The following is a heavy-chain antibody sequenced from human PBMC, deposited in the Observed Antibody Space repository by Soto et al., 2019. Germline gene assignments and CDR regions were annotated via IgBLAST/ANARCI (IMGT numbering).Heavy chain of an antibody. V-gene: IGHV4-59*08. CDR3: ARRSSATSLLDY. D-gene: IGHD5-12*01. CDR1: GGSISSYY. J-gene: IGHJ4*02. Sequence: QVQLQESGPGLVKPSETLSLTCTVSGGSISSYYWSWIRQPPGKGLEWIGYIYYSGSTNYNPSLKSRVTISVDTSKNQFSLKLSSVTAADTAVYYCARRSSATSLLDYWGQGTLVTVSS. CDR2: IYYSGST.